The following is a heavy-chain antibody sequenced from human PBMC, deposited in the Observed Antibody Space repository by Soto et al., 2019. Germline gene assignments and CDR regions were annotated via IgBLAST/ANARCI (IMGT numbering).Heavy chain of an antibody. CDR1: GGTLSSYA. D-gene: IGHD4-4*01. J-gene: IGHJ6*02. CDR3: ASPGDYSNYSEYFGMDV. V-gene: IGHV1-69*13. CDR2: IIPIFGTA. Sequence: SVKVSCKASGGTLSSYAISWVRQAPGQGLEWMGGIIPIFGTANYAQKFQGRVTITADESTSTAYMELSSLRSEDTAVYYCASPGDYSNYSEYFGMDVWGQGTTVTVSS.